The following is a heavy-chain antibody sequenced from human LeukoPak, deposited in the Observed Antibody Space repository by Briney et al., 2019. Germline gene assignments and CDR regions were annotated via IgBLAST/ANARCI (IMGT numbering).Heavy chain of an antibody. Sequence: SETLSLTCTVSGGSISSSSYYWGWIRQPPGKGLEWFGSIYHSGSTYYNPSLKGRVTISVDTSKNQFSLKLSSVPAADTAVYYCARGVARSSKFHFSYYFDYWGQGTLVTVSS. CDR2: IYHSGST. CDR1: GGSISSSSYY. D-gene: IGHD6-6*01. CDR3: ARGVARSSKFHFSYYFDY. J-gene: IGHJ4*02. V-gene: IGHV4-39*07.